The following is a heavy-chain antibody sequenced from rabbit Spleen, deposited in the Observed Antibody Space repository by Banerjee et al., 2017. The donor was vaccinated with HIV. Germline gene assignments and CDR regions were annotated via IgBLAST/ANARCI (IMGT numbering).Heavy chain of an antibody. CDR2: IAGGSSGNI. D-gene: IGHD7-1*01. CDR3: ARFYAGYGDFGYAAM. CDR1: GFSFSAGYY. Sequence: QSLEESGGDLVKPGASLTLTCTASGFSFSAGYYMCWVRQAPGKGLEWIACIAGGSSGNIYYASWAKGRFTISKTSSATVTLQMTSLTAADTATYFCARFYAGYGDFGYAAMWGPGTLVTVS. J-gene: IGHJ4*01. V-gene: IGHV1S40*01.